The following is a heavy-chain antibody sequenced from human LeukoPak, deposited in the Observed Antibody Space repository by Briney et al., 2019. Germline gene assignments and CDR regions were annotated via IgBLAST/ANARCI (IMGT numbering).Heavy chain of an antibody. Sequence: ASVMVSCKASGYTFTSYGISWVRQAPGQGLEWMGWISAYNGNTNYAQKLQGRVTMTTDTSTSTAYMELRSLRSDDTAVYYCARTNVYYYDSSDYYPYFDYWGQGTLVTVSS. J-gene: IGHJ4*02. CDR3: ARTNVYYYDSSDYYPYFDY. CDR2: ISAYNGNT. D-gene: IGHD3-22*01. CDR1: GYTFTSYG. V-gene: IGHV1-18*01.